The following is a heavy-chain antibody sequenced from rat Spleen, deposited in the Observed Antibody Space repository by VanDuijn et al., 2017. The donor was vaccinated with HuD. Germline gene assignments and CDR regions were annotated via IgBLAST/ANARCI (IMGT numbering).Heavy chain of an antibody. D-gene: IGHD1-12*02. V-gene: IGHV5-29*01. CDR1: GFTFSNYG. CDR2: ISYDGSRT. CDR3: ARHGGYYYDGPPDWYFDY. J-gene: IGHJ2*01. Sequence: EVQLVESGGGLVQPGRSLKLSCAASGFTFSNYGMAWVRQAPTKGLEWVATISYDGSRTYYRDAVKGRFTISRDNAKSTLYLQMDSLRSEDTATYYCARHGGYYYDGPPDWYFDYWGQGVKVTVSS.